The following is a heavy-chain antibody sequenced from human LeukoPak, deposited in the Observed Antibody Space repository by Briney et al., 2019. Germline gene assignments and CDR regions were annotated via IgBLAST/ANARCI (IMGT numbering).Heavy chain of an antibody. V-gene: IGHV3-11*01. CDR3: ARAAIHYYMDV. D-gene: IGHD6-25*01. J-gene: IGHJ6*03. CDR1: GFTFSHYY. Sequence: PGGSLRLSCAASGFTFSHYYVSWIRQAPGKGLEWVSYISSSGSTIYYADSVKGRFTISRDNAKNSLYLQMNSLRAEDTAVYYCARAAIHYYMDVWGKGTTVTVSS. CDR2: ISSSGSTI.